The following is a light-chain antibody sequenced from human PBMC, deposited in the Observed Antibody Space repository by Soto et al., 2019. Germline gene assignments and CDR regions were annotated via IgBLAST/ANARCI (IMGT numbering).Light chain of an antibody. CDR1: NIESKS. CDR3: QAWDSGTDHWV. Sequence: SYELTQPPSVSVAPGQTARISCGGNNIESKSVHWYQQRPGQAPVLVVCDDSDRPSGIPERFSGSNSGNTATLTISSVDAGDEADYYCQAWDSGTDHWVFGGGTKLTVL. V-gene: IGLV3-21*02. CDR2: DDS. J-gene: IGLJ3*02.